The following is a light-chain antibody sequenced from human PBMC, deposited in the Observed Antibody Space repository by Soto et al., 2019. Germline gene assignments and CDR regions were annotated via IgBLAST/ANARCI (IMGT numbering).Light chain of an antibody. J-gene: IGKJ1*01. Sequence: DIQMTQSPSSLSASVGDRVTITCRASQSISSSLNWYQQKPGKAPKLLIYAASSLQSGFPSRFSGSGSGTEFTRTISSLQHEDFETYYCQQSYSTLRTFGQGTKVEIK. CDR3: QQSYSTLRT. CDR1: QSISSS. V-gene: IGKV1-39*01. CDR2: AAS.